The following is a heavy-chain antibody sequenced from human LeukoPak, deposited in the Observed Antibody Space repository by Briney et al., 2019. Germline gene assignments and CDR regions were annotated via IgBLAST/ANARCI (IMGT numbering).Heavy chain of an antibody. J-gene: IGHJ3*02. D-gene: IGHD6-13*01. Sequence: GGSLRLSCAASGFTFSSYEMNWVRQAPGKGLEWVSYISSSGSTIYYADSVKGRFTISRDNAKNSLYLQMNSLRAEDTAVYYCARDQGIAAAGINDAFHIWGQGTMVTVSS. CDR2: ISSSGSTI. V-gene: IGHV3-48*03. CDR3: ARDQGIAAAGINDAFHI. CDR1: GFTFSSYE.